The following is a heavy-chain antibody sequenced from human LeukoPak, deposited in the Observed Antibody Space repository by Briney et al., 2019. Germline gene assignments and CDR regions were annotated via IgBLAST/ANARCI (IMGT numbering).Heavy chain of an antibody. CDR3: ARRGRYSSSSWGGFDY. J-gene: IGHJ4*02. CDR2: INHSGST. Sequence: PSETLSLTCAVYGGSFSGYYWSWIRQPPGKGLEWIGEINHSGSTNYNPSLKSRVTISVDTSKNQFSLELSSVTAADTAVYYCARRGRYSSSSWGGFDYWGQGTLVTVSS. CDR1: GGSFSGYY. V-gene: IGHV4-34*01. D-gene: IGHD6-6*01.